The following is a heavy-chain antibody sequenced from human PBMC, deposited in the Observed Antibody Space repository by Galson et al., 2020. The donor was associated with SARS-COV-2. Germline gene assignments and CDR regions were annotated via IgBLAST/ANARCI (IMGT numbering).Heavy chain of an antibody. J-gene: IGHJ2*01. CDR1: GYSVSTTNY. V-gene: IGHV4-38-2*01. CDR2: IYPNGRT. Sequence: SETLYLTCAVSGYSVSTTNYWGWVRLAPGKGLEWLGSIYPNGRTYYTPSLESRVTISVDTSRNQFSLTLASVTAADTAFYYCARQGVNMIVLVTVPGWFFDLWGRGTLVTVSS. D-gene: IGHD2-21*02. CDR3: ARQGVNMIVLVTVPGWFFDL.